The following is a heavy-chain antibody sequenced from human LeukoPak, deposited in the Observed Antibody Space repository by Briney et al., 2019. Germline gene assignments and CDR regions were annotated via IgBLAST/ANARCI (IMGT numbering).Heavy chain of an antibody. CDR1: GFTFNIYS. D-gene: IGHD3-22*01. Sequence: LAGGSLRLSCVASGFTFNIYSMSWVRQAPGKGPEWVSSITSSGDATFHADSVKDHFTISRDNSRSTLYLQMSRLRVEDTAVYYCAKDRPNYHESNGHYYRLNGDSWGQGTLVTVSS. CDR3: AKDRPNYHESNGHYYRLNGDS. V-gene: IGHV3-23*01. J-gene: IGHJ5*01. CDR2: ITSSGDAT.